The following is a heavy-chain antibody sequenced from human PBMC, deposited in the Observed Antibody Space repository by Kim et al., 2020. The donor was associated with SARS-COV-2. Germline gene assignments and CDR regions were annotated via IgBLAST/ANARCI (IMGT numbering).Heavy chain of an antibody. CDR3: ARESKDSSGYYPTDY. Sequence: DSVKGRFTISRDDAKNSLYLQMNSLRAEDTAVYYCARESKDSSGYYPTDYWGQGTLVTVSS. V-gene: IGHV3-21*01. J-gene: IGHJ4*02. D-gene: IGHD3-22*01.